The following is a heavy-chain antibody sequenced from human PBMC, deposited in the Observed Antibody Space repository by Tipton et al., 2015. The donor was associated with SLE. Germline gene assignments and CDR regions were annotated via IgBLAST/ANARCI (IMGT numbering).Heavy chain of an antibody. CDR3: AQVAAAGPTGDY. V-gene: IGHV4-34*01. D-gene: IGHD6-13*01. CDR2: INHSGST. J-gene: IGHJ4*02. Sequence: TLSLTCAVYGGSFSGYYWGWIRQPPGKGLEWIGEINHSGSTNYNPSLKSRVTISVDTSKNQFSLKLSSVTAADTAVYYCAQVAAAGPTGDYWGQGTLVTVSS. CDR1: GGSFSGYY.